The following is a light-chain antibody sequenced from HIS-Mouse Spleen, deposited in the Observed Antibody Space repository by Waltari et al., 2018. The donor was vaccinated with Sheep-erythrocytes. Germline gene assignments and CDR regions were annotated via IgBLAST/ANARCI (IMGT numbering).Light chain of an antibody. V-gene: IGKV1-33*01. CDR3: QQYDNLFT. CDR2: DAS. J-gene: IGKJ3*01. CDR1: QDISNY. Sequence: DIQMTQSPSSLSASVGDRVTITCQASQDISNYLNWYQQKPGKAPKLLNYDASNLETGVTSSFSGIGSGTDFTFTISSLQPEDIATYYCQQYDNLFTFGPGTKVDIK.